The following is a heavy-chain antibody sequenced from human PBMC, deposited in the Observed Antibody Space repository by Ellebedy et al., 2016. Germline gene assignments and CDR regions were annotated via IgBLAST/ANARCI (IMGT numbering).Heavy chain of an antibody. Sequence: SETLSLXXTVSGGSISSYYWSWIRQPPGKRLEWIGYIYYSGSTNYNPSLKSRVTISVDTSKNQFSLRVSSVTAADTAVYYCASSTSGYPLDAFDIWGQGTMVTVSS. CDR1: GGSISSYY. J-gene: IGHJ3*02. CDR2: IYYSGST. V-gene: IGHV4-59*13. D-gene: IGHD3-22*01. CDR3: ASSTSGYPLDAFDI.